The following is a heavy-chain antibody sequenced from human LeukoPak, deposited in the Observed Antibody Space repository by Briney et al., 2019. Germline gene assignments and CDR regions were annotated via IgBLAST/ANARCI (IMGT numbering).Heavy chain of an antibody. J-gene: IGHJ4*02. V-gene: IGHV3-23*01. CDR3: AKASLRWMEGGGYFDY. D-gene: IGHD3-16*01. Sequence: GGSLRLSCAASGFTFSSYAMSWVRQAPGKGLEWVSAISGSGGSTYYADSVKGRFTISRDNSKNTLYLQMNSLRDEDTAVYHCAKASLRWMEGGGYFDYWGQGTLVTVSS. CDR2: ISGSGGST. CDR1: GFTFSSYA.